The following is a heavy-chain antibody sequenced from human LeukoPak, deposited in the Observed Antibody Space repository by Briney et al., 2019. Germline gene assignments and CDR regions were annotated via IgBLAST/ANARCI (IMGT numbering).Heavy chain of an antibody. V-gene: IGHV3-20*04. CDR2: INWNGGST. CDR3: ARDDYDSSGYSPSFDY. Sequence: GGSLRLSCAASGFTFDDYGMSWVRQAPGKGLEWVSGINWNGGSTGYADSVKGRFTISRDNAKNSLYLQMNSLRAEDTAVYYCARDDYDSSGYSPSFDYWGQGTLVTVSS. CDR1: GFTFDDYG. J-gene: IGHJ4*02. D-gene: IGHD3-22*01.